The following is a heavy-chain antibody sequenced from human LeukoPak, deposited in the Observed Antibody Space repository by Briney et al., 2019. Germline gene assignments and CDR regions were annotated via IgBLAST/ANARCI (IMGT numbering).Heavy chain of an antibody. V-gene: IGHV3-21*01. CDR3: ARDAQLGLDY. CDR2: ISSSSSYI. D-gene: IGHD1-1*01. Sequence: NPGGSLRLSCAASGFTFSSYSMNWVRQAPGKGLEWVSSISSSSSYIYYADSVKGRFTSSRDNAKNSLYLQMNSLRAEDTAVYYCARDAQLGLDYWGQGTLVTVSS. CDR1: GFTFSSYS. J-gene: IGHJ4*02.